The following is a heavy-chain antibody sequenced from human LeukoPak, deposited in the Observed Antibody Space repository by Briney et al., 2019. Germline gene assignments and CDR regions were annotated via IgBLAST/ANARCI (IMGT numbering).Heavy chain of an antibody. CDR1: GESLNSYY. CDR3: ARGAWATRLGS. CDR2: IYESGST. D-gene: IGHD2-15*01. J-gene: IGHJ4*02. Sequence: PWETLYLTCAVYGESLNSYYWSWIRQPPGKGLEWIGEIYESGSTEYNPSLKSRVTISMVPSKQQFSLSLTSVTAADTAVYYCARGAWATRLGSWGLGTPVIVSS. V-gene: IGHV4-34*01.